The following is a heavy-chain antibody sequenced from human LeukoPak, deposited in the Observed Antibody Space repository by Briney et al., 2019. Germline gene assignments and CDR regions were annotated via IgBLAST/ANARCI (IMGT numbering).Heavy chain of an antibody. CDR2: ISGSGGGT. V-gene: IGHV3-23*01. CDR1: GFTFISYA. D-gene: IGHD3-10*01. J-gene: IGHJ4*02. CDR3: AKDRAMVRGVTYFDY. Sequence: GGSLRLSCAASGFTFISYAMSWVRQAPGEGREWGSAISGSGGGTYYAESVKGRFTISRDNSKNTLYLQMNSLRAEDTAVYYCAKDRAMVRGVTYFDYWGQGTLVTVSS.